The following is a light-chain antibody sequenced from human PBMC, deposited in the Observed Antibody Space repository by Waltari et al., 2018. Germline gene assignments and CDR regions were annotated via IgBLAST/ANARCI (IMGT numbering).Light chain of an antibody. V-gene: IGLV1-44*01. Sequence: QSVLTQPPSASATPGQRVIISCSGSSSNIGTYTVHWYQQVPGTAPKLVLHRNSQRPSGVPDRFSGSKSGTSASLAISGLQSEDEADYYCAAWDDTLKGVFGGGTRLTVL. J-gene: IGLJ3*02. CDR2: RNS. CDR3: AAWDDTLKGV. CDR1: SSNIGTYT.